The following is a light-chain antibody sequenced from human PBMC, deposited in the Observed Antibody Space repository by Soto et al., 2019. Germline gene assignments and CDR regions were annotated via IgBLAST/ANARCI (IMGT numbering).Light chain of an antibody. J-gene: IGLJ2*01. Sequence: QSVLTQPPSVSAAPGQKVTISCSGSNSNIGNNYVAWNRQVPGTVLKLLIHDNYKRASGIPARFSASKSGTSATLGITGLQTGDEADYYCGTWDTSLSAGVFGGGTQLTVL. CDR1: NSNIGNNY. CDR3: GTWDTSLSAGV. V-gene: IGLV1-51*01. CDR2: DNY.